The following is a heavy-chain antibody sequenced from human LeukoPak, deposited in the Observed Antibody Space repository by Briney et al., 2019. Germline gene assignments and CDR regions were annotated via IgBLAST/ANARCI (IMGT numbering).Heavy chain of an antibody. Sequence: PSETLSLTCAVYGGSFSGYYWSWIRQPPGKGLEWIGEINHSGSTNYNPSLKSRVTMSVDTSKNQFSLKLSSVTAADTAVYYCARGYFTRSWFDPWGQGTLVTVSS. D-gene: IGHD2-21*01. CDR1: GGSFSGYY. CDR3: ARGYFTRSWFDP. V-gene: IGHV4-34*01. CDR2: INHSGST. J-gene: IGHJ5*02.